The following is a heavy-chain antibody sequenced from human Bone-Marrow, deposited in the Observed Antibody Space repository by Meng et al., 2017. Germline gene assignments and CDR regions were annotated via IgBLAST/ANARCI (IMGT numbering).Heavy chain of an antibody. D-gene: IGHD5-24*01. CDR3: AREVGDGYNFEG. V-gene: IGHV3-74*01. Sequence: GGSLRLSCAAPGFTFSSYWMHWVRQAPGKGLVWVSRINTDRTTTTYADSVKGRFTISRDNSKNTLYLQMNSLRAEDTAVYYCAREVGDGYNFEGWGQGTLVTVSS. CDR1: GFTFSSYW. CDR2: INTDRTTT. J-gene: IGHJ4*02.